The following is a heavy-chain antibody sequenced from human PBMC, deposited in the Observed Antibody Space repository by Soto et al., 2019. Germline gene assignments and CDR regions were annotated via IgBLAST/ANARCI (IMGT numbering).Heavy chain of an antibody. CDR2: ISSSSSYI. CDR1: GFTFSTYS. J-gene: IGHJ4*02. D-gene: IGHD5-12*01. CDR3: PREEGHSGYDL. Sequence: PGGSLRLSCAASGFTFSTYSMNWVRQAPGKGLEWVSSISSSSSYIYYADSVKGRFTISRDNATNSLYLQMNSLRAEDTAVYYCPREEGHSGYDLWGQGTMVTVYS. V-gene: IGHV3-21*01.